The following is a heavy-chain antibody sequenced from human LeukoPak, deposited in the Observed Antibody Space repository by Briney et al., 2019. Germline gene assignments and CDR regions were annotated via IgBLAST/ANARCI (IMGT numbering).Heavy chain of an antibody. CDR1: GFTVSANY. J-gene: IGHJ4*02. D-gene: IGHD1-26*01. V-gene: IGHV3-66*01. Sequence: PGGSLRLSCAASGFTVSANYMSWVRQAPGKGLEWVSIIYSGGTTYYADSVKGRFTVSRDNAKNSLYLQMNNLRGDDTAVYYCAREFGIVGATQFDYWGQGSLVTVSS. CDR3: AREFGIVGATQFDY. CDR2: IYSGGTT.